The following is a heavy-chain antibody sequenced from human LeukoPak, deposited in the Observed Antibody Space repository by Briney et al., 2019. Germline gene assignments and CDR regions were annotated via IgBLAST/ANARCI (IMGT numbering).Heavy chain of an antibody. CDR3: ARWSGSYFRFDY. V-gene: IGHV1-18*01. J-gene: IGHJ4*02. D-gene: IGHD1-26*01. CDR1: GYTFTSYV. CDR2: ISVYNGNT. Sequence: ASVKVSCKASGYTFTSYVISWVRQAPGQGLEWMGWISVYNGNTNYAQKLQGRVTMTTDTSTSTAYMELRSLRSDDTAVYYCARWSGSYFRFDYWGQGTLVSVSS.